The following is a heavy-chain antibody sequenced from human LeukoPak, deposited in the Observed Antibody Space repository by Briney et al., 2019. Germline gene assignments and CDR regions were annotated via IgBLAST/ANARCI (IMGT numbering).Heavy chain of an antibody. CDR2: IYNSGST. J-gene: IGHJ4*02. Sequence: SETLSLTCTVSGYSISSGYYWGWIRQPPGKGLEWIGSIYNSGSTYYNPSLKSRVTISVDTSKNQFSLKLSSVTAADTAVYYCARDIYNWYYFDYWGQGTLVTVSS. V-gene: IGHV4-38-2*02. CDR3: ARDIYNWYYFDY. CDR1: GYSISSGYY. D-gene: IGHD1-1*01.